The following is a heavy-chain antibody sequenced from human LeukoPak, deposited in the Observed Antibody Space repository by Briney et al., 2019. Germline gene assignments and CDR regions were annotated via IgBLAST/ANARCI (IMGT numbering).Heavy chain of an antibody. J-gene: IGHJ4*02. D-gene: IGHD3-9*01. Sequence: SETLSLTCTVSGGSVSSGSYYWSWIRQPPGKGLEWIGYIYYSGSTNYNPSLKSRVTISVDTSKNQFSLKLSSVTAADTAVYYCARYDILTGFEDYWGQGTLVTVSS. CDR1: GGSVSSGSYY. CDR2: IYYSGST. V-gene: IGHV4-61*01. CDR3: ARYDILTGFEDY.